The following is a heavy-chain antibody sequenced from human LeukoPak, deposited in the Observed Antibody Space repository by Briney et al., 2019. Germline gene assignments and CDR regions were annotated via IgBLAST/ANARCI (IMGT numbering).Heavy chain of an antibody. CDR3: AKGPRTGYILVWSKAPGWFDP. V-gene: IGHV3-49*04. J-gene: IGHJ5*02. CDR1: GFTFGDYA. CDR2: IRSKTYGGTT. D-gene: IGHD3/OR15-3a*01. Sequence: GGSLRLSCTASGFTFGDYAMSWVRQAPGKGLECVGFIRSKTYGGTTEYAASVKGRFTISRDDSKSIAYLQMNSLRAEDTAVYYCAKGPRTGYILVWSKAPGWFDPWAREPWSPSPQ.